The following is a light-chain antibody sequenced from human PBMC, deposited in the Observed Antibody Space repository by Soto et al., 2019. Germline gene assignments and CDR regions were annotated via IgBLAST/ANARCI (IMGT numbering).Light chain of an antibody. J-gene: IGKJ1*01. CDR2: GAS. V-gene: IGKV3-15*01. CDR1: QRVSSN. Sequence: EIVMTQSPATLSVSPGERATLSCRASQRVSSNLAGYQQKPGQAPRLLIYGASTRATGIPARFSGSGSGTDLTLTISSLQAEDLAVYYCQQYNNWPWTFGQGTNVEIK. CDR3: QQYNNWPWT.